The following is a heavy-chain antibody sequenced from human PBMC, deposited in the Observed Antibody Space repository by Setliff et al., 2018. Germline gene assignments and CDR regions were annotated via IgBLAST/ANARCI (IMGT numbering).Heavy chain of an antibody. J-gene: IGHJ4*02. CDR1: GASFSGTY. CDR2: INHSGSP. V-gene: IGHV4-34*01. Sequence: SETLSLTCAVYGASFSGTYCSWIRQSPGKGLEWIGEINHTGSPNWIGEINHSGSPNYNPSLKSRVTMSVDTSKNQFSLKLTSVTAADTAVYYCRVLVDMIEVDSWAQGTLVTVSS. D-gene: IGHD3-22*01. CDR3: RVLVDMIEVDS.